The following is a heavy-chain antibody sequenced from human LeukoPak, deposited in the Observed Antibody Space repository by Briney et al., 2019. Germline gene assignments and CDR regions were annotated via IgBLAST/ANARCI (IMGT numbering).Heavy chain of an antibody. J-gene: IGHJ6*02. V-gene: IGHV4-59*05. CDR3: ARNYDFWSGYYSEYYYGMDV. D-gene: IGHD3-3*01. Sequence: PSETLSLTCTVSGGSISSYYWSWIRQPPGKGLEWIGSIYYSGSTYYNPSLKSRVTISVDTSKNQFSLKLSSVTAADTAVYYCARNYDFWSGYYSEYYYGMDVWGQGTTVTVSS. CDR2: IYYSGST. CDR1: GGSISSYY.